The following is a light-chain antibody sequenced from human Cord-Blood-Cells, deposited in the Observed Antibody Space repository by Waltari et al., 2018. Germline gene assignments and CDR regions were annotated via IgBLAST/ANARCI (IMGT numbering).Light chain of an antibody. Sequence: DIQMTQSPPSPSASVGDRVTITCRASQSSSSYLNWYQQKPGKAPKLLIYAASSLQSGVPSRFSGSGSGTDFTLTISSLQPEDFATYYCQQSYSTPIFTFGPGTKVDIK. CDR1: QSSSSY. CDR3: QQSYSTPIFT. V-gene: IGKV1-39*01. CDR2: AAS. J-gene: IGKJ3*01.